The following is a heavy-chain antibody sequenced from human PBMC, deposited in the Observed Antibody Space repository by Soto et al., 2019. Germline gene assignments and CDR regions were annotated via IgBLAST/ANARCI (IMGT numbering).Heavy chain of an antibody. J-gene: IGHJ4*02. CDR3: ARVPRGYSYGDY. Sequence: GGSLRLSCAASGFTFSSYDMHWVRQATGKGLEWVSAIGTAGDTYYPGSVKGRFTISRENAKNSLYLQMNSLRAEDTAVYYCARVPRGYSYGDYWGQGTLVTVSS. D-gene: IGHD5-18*01. V-gene: IGHV3-13*01. CDR2: IGTAGDT. CDR1: GFTFSSYD.